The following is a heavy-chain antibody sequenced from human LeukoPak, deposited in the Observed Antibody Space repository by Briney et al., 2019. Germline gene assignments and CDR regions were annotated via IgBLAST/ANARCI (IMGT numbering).Heavy chain of an antibody. D-gene: IGHD2-2*02. CDR2: INPSGGST. V-gene: IGHV1-46*01. Sequence: ASVKVSCKASGYTFTSYYMHWVRQAPGQGLEWMGIINPSGGSTSYAQKFQGRVTMTRDMSTSTVYMELSSLRSEDTAVYYFAREEPLVVPAAIRYFDYWGQGTLVTVSS. CDR1: GYTFTSYY. J-gene: IGHJ4*02. CDR3: AREEPLVVPAAIRYFDY.